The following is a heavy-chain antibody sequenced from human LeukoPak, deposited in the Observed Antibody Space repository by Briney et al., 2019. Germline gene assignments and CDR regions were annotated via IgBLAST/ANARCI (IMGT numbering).Heavy chain of an antibody. D-gene: IGHD3-9*01. Sequence: GGSLRLSCAASGFTFSNYHMNWVRQPPGKGLEWVSYISSSSSTIYYADSVKGRFTISRDNAKNSLYLQMNSLRDEDTAVYYCARDGLTGYSYYYYGMDVWGQGTTVTVSS. J-gene: IGHJ6*02. V-gene: IGHV3-48*02. CDR1: GFTFSNYH. CDR3: ARDGLTGYSYYYYGMDV. CDR2: ISSSSSTI.